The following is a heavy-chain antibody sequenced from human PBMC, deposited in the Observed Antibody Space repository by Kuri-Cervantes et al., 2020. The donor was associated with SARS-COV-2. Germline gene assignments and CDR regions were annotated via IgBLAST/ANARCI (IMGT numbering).Heavy chain of an antibody. CDR2: INHSVST. CDR1: GGSFSGYY. Sequence: ESLSLTCAVYGGSFSGYYWSSIRQPPGKGLEWIGHINHSVSTNDNPSLKSRVTISVDTSKNQFSLKLSSVTAAETAVYYWASGGRIAAAGRGWGFLDSWGQGTLVTVSS. CDR3: ASGGRIAAAGRGWGFLDS. J-gene: IGHJ4*02. D-gene: IGHD6-13*01. V-gene: IGHV4-34*01.